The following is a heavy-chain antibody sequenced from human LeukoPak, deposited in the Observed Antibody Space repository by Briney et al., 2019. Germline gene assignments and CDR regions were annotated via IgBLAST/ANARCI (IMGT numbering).Heavy chain of an antibody. D-gene: IGHD2-21*02. J-gene: IGHJ4*02. CDR3: ARRGDSDFRID. CDR2: IYPGDSDT. Sequence: GESLKISCKGSGYSFTNSWIGWVRQTPGKGLQWMGIIYPGDSDTRYSPSFQGQVTISADTSISAAYLQWNSLEASDTAIYYCARRGDSDFRIDWGQGTLVTVSS. CDR1: GYSFTNSW. V-gene: IGHV5-51*01.